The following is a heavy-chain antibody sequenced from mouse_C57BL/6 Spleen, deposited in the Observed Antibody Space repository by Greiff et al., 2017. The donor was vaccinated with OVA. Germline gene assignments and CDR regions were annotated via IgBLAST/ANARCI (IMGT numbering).Heavy chain of an antibody. J-gene: IGHJ2*01. Sequence: EVMLVESGGGLVQPGGSLSLSCAASGFTFTDYYMSWVRQPPGKALEWFGFIRTKANGYTSEYSVYVKGTLTISRDNSKSVLYLQMNALKADDSATYYCARDLGMYYFDYWGQGTTLTVSS. CDR2: IRTKANGYTS. CDR1: GFTFTDYY. CDR3: ARDLGMYYFDY. D-gene: IGHD4-1*01. V-gene: IGHV7-3*01.